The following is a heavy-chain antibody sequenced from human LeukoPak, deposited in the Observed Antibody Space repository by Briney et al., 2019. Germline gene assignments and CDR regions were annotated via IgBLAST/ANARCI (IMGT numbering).Heavy chain of an antibody. CDR1: GFTFSRYA. V-gene: IGHV3-23*01. Sequence: GGSLRLSCTASGFTFSRYAMSWVRQAPGKGLEWVSDISGRGGRTDYADSVKGRFTISRDNAKNSLYLQTNSLRAEDTAVYYCARDQWELNPWGQGTLVTVSS. D-gene: IGHD1-26*01. CDR2: ISGRGGRT. CDR3: ARDQWELNP. J-gene: IGHJ5*02.